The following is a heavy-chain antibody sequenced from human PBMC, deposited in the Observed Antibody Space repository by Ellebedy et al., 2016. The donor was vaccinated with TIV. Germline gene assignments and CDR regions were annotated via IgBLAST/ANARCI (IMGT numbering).Heavy chain of an antibody. J-gene: IGHJ4*02. CDR3: ARSLEWLPGDY. D-gene: IGHD3-3*01. CDR2: INPSGGST. V-gene: IGHV1-46*01. Sequence: AASVKVSCKTSGYTFTNYNMQWVRQAPGQGLEWMGMINPSGGSTTYALKFRGRVTMTKDTSTSTLNMELSSLRFEDTAVYYCARSLEWLPGDYWGQGTLVTVSS. CDR1: GYTFTNYN.